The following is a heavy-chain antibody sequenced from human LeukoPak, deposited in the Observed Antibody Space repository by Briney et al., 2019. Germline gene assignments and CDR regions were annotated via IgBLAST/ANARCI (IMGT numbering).Heavy chain of an antibody. V-gene: IGHV1-69*04. D-gene: IGHD3-22*01. Sequence: ASVKVSCKASGGTFSSYAISWVRQAPGQGLGWMGRIIPILGIANYAQKFQGRVTITADKSTSTAYMELSSLRSEDTAVYYCARGRPDSSGYYYLFDYWGQGTLVTVSS. J-gene: IGHJ4*02. CDR3: ARGRPDSSGYYYLFDY. CDR2: IIPILGIA. CDR1: GGTFSSYA.